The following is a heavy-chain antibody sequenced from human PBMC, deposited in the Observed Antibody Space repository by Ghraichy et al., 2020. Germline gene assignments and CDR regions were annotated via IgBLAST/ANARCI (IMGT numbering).Heavy chain of an antibody. CDR2: IYYSGST. CDR1: GGSISSSSYY. D-gene: IGHD1-26*01. Sequence: SETLSLTCTVSGGSISSSSYYWGWIRQPPGKGLEWIGSIYYSGSTYYNPSLKSRVTISVDTSKNQFSLKLSSVTAADTAVYYCARPSGSYWCFDYWGQGTLVTVSS. CDR3: ARPSGSYWCFDY. J-gene: IGHJ4*02. V-gene: IGHV4-39*01.